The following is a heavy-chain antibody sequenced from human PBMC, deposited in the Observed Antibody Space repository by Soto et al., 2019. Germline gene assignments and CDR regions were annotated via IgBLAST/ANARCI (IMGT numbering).Heavy chain of an antibody. Sequence: GGSLRLSCAISGFTFSSYGMHWVRQAPGKGLEWVAVISYDGGNKYYADSVKGRFTISRDNSKKKLYLQMNSLRAGDTAVYYCAKDLGSDLCRGPEAPLTGYYGMDVWGPGTTVTVSS. CDR1: GFTFSSYG. J-gene: IGHJ6*02. D-gene: IGHD3-9*01. V-gene: IGHV3-30*18. CDR3: AKDLGSDLCRGPEAPLTGYYGMDV. CDR2: ISYDGGNK.